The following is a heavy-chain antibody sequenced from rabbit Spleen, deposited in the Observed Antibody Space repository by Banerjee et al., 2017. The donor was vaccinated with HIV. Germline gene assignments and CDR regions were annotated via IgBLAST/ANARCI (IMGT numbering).Heavy chain of an antibody. CDR2: GYPDGIGST. D-gene: IGHD2-1*01. Sequence: QSLEESGGDMVKPGASLTLTCTASGFSFSTSYSICWVRQAPGKGLEWIGCGYPDGIGSTAYASWAKGRFTISKSSSTTVTLQMTSLTAADTATYFCARGSAAMTMVITGFYLTLWGPGTLVTVS. J-gene: IGHJ4*01. CDR1: GFSFSTSYS. CDR3: ARGSAAMTMVITGFYLTL. V-gene: IGHV1S40*01.